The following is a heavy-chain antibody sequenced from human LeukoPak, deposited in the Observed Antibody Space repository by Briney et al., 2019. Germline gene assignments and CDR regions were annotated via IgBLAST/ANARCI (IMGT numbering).Heavy chain of an antibody. D-gene: IGHD2-2*02. V-gene: IGHV1-8*03. Sequence: ASVKVSSKASGYTFTNYDINWVRQATGQGLEWMAWMNPNNGNTGFAQKFQGRVTVTSDTSISTAYMELSSLRSGDTAVYYCARAIYLNWFDPWGQGTLVTVSS. CDR1: GYTFTNYD. CDR3: ARAIYLNWFDP. J-gene: IGHJ5*02. CDR2: MNPNNGNT.